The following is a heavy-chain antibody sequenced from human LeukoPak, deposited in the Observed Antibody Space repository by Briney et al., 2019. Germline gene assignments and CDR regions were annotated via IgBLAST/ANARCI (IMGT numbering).Heavy chain of an antibody. CDR1: GYTFTGYY. CDR3: ARVLIRRHYETSGYYYDDP. CDR2: INPNSGGA. Sequence: ASVKVSCKASGYTFTGYYMHWVRQAPGQGLEWMGWINPNSGGANYAQKFQGRVTMTRDTSISTAYMELSSLRSDDTAVYYCARVLIRRHYETSGYYYDDPWGQGTLVTVSP. V-gene: IGHV1-2*02. J-gene: IGHJ5*02. D-gene: IGHD3-22*01.